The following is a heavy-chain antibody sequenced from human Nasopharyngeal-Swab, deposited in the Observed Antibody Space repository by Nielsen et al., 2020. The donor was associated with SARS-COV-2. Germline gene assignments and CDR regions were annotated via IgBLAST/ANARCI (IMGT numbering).Heavy chain of an antibody. J-gene: IGHJ6*02. Sequence: GESLKISCAASGFTFSSYAMHWVRQAPGKGLEWVAVISSDGSNKYYADSVKGRFTISRDNSKNTLYLQMNSLRAEDTAVYYCARDLTGTGYYGMDVWGQGTTVTVSS. CDR2: ISSDGSNK. D-gene: IGHD1-7*01. V-gene: IGHV3-30-3*01. CDR3: ARDLTGTGYYGMDV. CDR1: GFTFSSYA.